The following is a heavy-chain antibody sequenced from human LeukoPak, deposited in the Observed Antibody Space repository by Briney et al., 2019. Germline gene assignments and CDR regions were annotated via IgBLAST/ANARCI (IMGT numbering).Heavy chain of an antibody. V-gene: IGHV3-30*02. CDR2: IRYDGSNK. Sequence: GGSLRLSCAASGFTFSSYGMHWVRQAPGKGLEWVAFIRYDGSNKYYADSVKGRFTISRDNSKNTLYLQMNSLRAEDTAVYYCAKGRIAARDYWGQGTLVTVSS. D-gene: IGHD6-6*01. CDR3: AKGRIAARDY. J-gene: IGHJ4*02. CDR1: GFTFSSYG.